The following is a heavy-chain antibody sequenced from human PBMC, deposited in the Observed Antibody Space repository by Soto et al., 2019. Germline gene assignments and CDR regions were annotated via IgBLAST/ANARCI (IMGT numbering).Heavy chain of an antibody. CDR3: TASLDY. J-gene: IGHJ4*02. CDR1: GFSFRDAW. CDR2: SKSKNDGGTT. Sequence: GGSLRLSCAASGFSFRDAWMNWVRQAPGKGLEWVGRSKSKNDGGTTDYAAPVKGRFTISRDDSKNTLYLQMSSLKTEDAAVYYCTASLDYWGQGTLVTVSS. V-gene: IGHV3-15*07.